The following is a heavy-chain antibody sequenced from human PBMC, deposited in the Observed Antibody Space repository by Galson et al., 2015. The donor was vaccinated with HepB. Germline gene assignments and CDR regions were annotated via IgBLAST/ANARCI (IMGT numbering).Heavy chain of an antibody. V-gene: IGHV3-7*01. CDR1: GFTLSNYW. Sequence: SLRLSCAASGFTLSNYWMSWVRQAPGKGLECVANIKEDGSEKQYVDSVRGRFTISRDNVKKSMYLQMNSLRVDDTGTYYCARGFRAWGQGILVTVAS. CDR2: IKEDGSEK. CDR3: ARGFRA. J-gene: IGHJ5*02.